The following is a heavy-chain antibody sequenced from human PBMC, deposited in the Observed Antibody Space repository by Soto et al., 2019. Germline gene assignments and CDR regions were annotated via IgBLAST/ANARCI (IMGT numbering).Heavy chain of an antibody. D-gene: IGHD4-17*01. J-gene: IGHJ4*02. Sequence: PGGSLRLSCAASGFTFSSYSMNWVRQAPGKGLEWVSYISSSSTIYYADSVKGRFTISRDNAKNSLYLQMNSLRDEDTAVYYCARDPDYGGNSIHFDYWGQGTLVTVSS. CDR1: GFTFSSYS. CDR3: ARDPDYGGNSIHFDY. V-gene: IGHV3-48*02. CDR2: ISSSSTI.